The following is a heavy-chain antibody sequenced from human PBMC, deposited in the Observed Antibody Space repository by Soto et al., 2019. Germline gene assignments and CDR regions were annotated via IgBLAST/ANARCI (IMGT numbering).Heavy chain of an antibody. V-gene: IGHV3-30-3*01. CDR2: ISYDGSNK. Sequence: LRLSCAASGFTFSSYAMHWVRQAPVKGLEWVAVISYDGSNKYYADSVKGRFTISRDNSKNTLYLQMNSLRAEDTAVYYCARTRRVGATPYGMDVWGQGTTVTVSS. CDR1: GFTFSSYA. J-gene: IGHJ6*02. D-gene: IGHD1-26*01. CDR3: ARTRRVGATPYGMDV.